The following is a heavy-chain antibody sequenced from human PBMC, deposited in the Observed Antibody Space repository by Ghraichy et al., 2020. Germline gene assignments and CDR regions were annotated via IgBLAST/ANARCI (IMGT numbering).Heavy chain of an antibody. V-gene: IGHV4-31*03. J-gene: IGHJ5*02. CDR3: ARAGYSGYDLYP. D-gene: IGHD5-12*01. CDR1: GGSISSGGYY. CDR2: IYYSGST. Sequence: SETLSLTCTVSGGSISSGGYYWSWIRQHPGKGLEWIGYIYYSGSTYYNPSLKSRVTISVDTSKNQFSLKLSSVTAADTAVYYCARAGYSGYDLYPWGQGTLVTVSS.